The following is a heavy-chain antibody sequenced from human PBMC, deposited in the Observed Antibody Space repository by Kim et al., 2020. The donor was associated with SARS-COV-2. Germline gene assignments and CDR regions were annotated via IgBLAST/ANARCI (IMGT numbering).Heavy chain of an antibody. V-gene: IGHV4-39*01. CDR1: GGSISSSSYY. J-gene: IGHJ5*02. Sequence: SETLSLTCTVSGGSISSSSYYWGWIRQPPGKGLEWIGSIYYSGSTYYNPSLKSRVTISVDTSKNQFSLKLSSVTAADTAVYYCARRGGIVVVPARGWFDPWGQGTLVTVSS. D-gene: IGHD2-2*01. CDR2: IYYSGST. CDR3: ARRGGIVVVPARGWFDP.